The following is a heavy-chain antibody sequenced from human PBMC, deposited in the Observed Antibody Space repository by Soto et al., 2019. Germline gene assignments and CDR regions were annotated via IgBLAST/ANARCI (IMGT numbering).Heavy chain of an antibody. Sequence: GGSLRLSCAASGFTVSSNYMSWVRQAPGKGLEWVGRIKSKTDGGTTDYAAPVKGRFTISRDDSKNTLYLQMNSLKTEDTAVYYCTTDGTGEGPAGAFDIWGQGTMVTVSS. CDR3: TTDGTGEGPAGAFDI. CDR2: IKSKTDGGTT. J-gene: IGHJ3*02. D-gene: IGHD7-27*01. V-gene: IGHV3-15*01. CDR1: GFTVSSNY.